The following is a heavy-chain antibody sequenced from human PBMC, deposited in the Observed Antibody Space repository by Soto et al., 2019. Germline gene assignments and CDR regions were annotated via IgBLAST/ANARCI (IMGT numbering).Heavy chain of an antibody. V-gene: IGHV3-23*01. J-gene: IGHJ6*02. CDR1: GFSFSSYA. Sequence: EVQLLESGGGSVQPGGSLRLSCTASGFSFSSYAMTWVRQAPGKGLEWVSSISGGGVSTYYADSVRGRFTISRDNSKNSLYLQMNRLRADYTAVYYCAQERFAGGSNRMDVWRQATTVTVSS. CDR3: AQERFAGGSNRMDV. CDR2: ISGGGVST. D-gene: IGHD3-16*01.